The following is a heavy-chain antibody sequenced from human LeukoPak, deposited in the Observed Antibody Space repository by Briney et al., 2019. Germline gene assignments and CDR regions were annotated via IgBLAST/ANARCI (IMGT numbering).Heavy chain of an antibody. Sequence: GASVKVSCKASGGTFSSYAISWVRQAPGQGLEWMGRIIPILGIANYAQKFQGRVTITADKSTSTAYMELSSLRSEDTAVYYCARDASHDTSCPFYWGQGTLVTVSS. V-gene: IGHV1-69*04. CDR2: IIPILGIA. J-gene: IGHJ4*02. D-gene: IGHD2-2*01. CDR1: GGTFSSYA. CDR3: ARDASHDTSCPFY.